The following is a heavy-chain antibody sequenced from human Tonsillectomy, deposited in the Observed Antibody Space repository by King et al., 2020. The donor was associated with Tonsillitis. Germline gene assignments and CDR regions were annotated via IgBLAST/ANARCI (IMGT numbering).Heavy chain of an antibody. CDR1: GYTFTDYG. CDR3: SLDTIAGHDVALAY. CDR2: ISPKNGNT. V-gene: IGHV1-18*01. J-gene: IGHJ4*02. D-gene: IGHD6-13*01. Sequence: QLVQSGADMNKPGASVKVSCKASGYTFTDYGINWVRQGPGQGLEWMAWISPKNGNTNFAQKFQARVTLTTDSSTSTVYMDLRSLTPDDTAVYYCSLDTIAGHDVALAYWGQGTLVTVSS.